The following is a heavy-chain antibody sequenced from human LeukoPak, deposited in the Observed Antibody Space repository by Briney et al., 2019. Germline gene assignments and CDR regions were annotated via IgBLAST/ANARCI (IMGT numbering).Heavy chain of an antibody. Sequence: PSETLSLTCTVSGGSISNYYRSWIRQPPGKGLEWVGYIYYSGSSNYNPSLKSRVTISADTSTNKFSLKLSSVTAANTAVYYCARDLGYCSSTSCYAWFDPWGQGTLVTVYS. J-gene: IGHJ5*02. CDR3: ARDLGYCSSTSCYAWFDP. CDR1: GGSISNYY. V-gene: IGHV4-59*01. D-gene: IGHD2-2*01. CDR2: IYYSGSS.